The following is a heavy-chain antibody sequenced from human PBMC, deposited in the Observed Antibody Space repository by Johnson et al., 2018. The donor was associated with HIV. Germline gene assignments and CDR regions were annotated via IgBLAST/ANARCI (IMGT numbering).Heavy chain of an antibody. CDR1: GFTFSSYA. J-gene: IGHJ3*02. Sequence: QVQLVESGGGVVQPGRSLRLSCAASGFTFSSYAMHWVRQAPGKGLEWLAVILYDGSNKYYVDSVKGRFTISRDNSKSTLYLQMNSLRAEDTAVYYCHNPSSWSPSGDFDIWGQGTMVTVSS. CDR2: ILYDGSNK. CDR3: HNPSSWSPSGDFDI. V-gene: IGHV3-30*14. D-gene: IGHD6-13*01.